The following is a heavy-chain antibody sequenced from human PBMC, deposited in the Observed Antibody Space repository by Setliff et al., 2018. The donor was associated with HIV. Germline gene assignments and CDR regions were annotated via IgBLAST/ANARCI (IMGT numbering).Heavy chain of an antibody. CDR2: IAYDGSNK. CDR3: VRDRGSGSFAFDI. CDR1: GFTFSIYN. Sequence: GGSLRLSCVASGFTFSIYNMHWVRQIPGKGLEWVAFIAYDGSNKFYIDSKKGRFTISRDNPKKTVYLQMNSLRAEDTAVYQCVRDRGSGSFAFDIWGQGTMVTVSS. D-gene: IGHD1-26*01. J-gene: IGHJ3*02. V-gene: IGHV3-30*02.